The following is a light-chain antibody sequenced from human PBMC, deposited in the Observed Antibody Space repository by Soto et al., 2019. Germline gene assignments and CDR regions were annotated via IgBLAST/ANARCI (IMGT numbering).Light chain of an antibody. Sequence: DIQMTQSPSTLSASVGDRVTITFRASQNINTWLAWYQQQPGKAPKLLIYKASSLQSGVPSRFSGTGSGTEFTLTISSLQPDDFATYYCQQYKSFWTFGQGTKVDIK. J-gene: IGKJ1*01. CDR1: QNINTW. V-gene: IGKV1-5*03. CDR2: KAS. CDR3: QQYKSFWT.